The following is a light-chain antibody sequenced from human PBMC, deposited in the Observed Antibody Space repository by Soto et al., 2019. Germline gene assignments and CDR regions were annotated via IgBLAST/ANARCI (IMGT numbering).Light chain of an antibody. V-gene: IGKV1-5*03. Sequence: EIHMTQSPSTLSISVRNRVSIICRASQTISSWLAWYQQKPGKAPKLLIYKASSLESGVPSRFSGSGSGTEFTLTISSLQPDDFATYYCQQYNSYSTFGQGTRLEIK. CDR2: KAS. J-gene: IGKJ5*01. CDR1: QTISSW. CDR3: QQYNSYST.